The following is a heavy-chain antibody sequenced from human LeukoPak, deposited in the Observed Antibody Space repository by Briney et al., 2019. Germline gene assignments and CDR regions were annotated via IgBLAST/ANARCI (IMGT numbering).Heavy chain of an antibody. J-gene: IGHJ4*02. CDR2: IYTSGST. D-gene: IGHD4-17*01. V-gene: IGHV4-61*02. CDR3: ARVSYVDDMLYQYFDY. Sequence: SETLSLTCTVSGGSISSGSYYWSWIRQAAGQGLEWIGRIYTSGSTNYNPSLKSRVTISVDTSKNQFSLKLTPVTAADTALYYCARVSYVDDMLYQYFDYWGQGILVTVSS. CDR1: GGSISSGSYY.